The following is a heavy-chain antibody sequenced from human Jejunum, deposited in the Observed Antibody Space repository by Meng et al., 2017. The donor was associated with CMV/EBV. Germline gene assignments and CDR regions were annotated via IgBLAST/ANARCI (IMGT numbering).Heavy chain of an antibody. Sequence: FSSDWMHWVRQAQGKGLVWVSRIDGDGSYTNYADSVKGRFTISRDNAKSTLFLEMNSLRVEDTAVYYCARDAAYCDGGGCYSAYYFDYWGQGALVTVSS. CDR1: FSSDW. CDR2: IDGDGSYT. CDR3: ARDAAYCDGGGCYSAYYFDY. V-gene: IGHV3-74*01. D-gene: IGHD2-15*01. J-gene: IGHJ4*02.